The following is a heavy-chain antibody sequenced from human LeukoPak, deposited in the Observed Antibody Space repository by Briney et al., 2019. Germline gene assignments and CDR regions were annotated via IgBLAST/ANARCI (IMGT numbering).Heavy chain of an antibody. D-gene: IGHD1/OR15-1a*01. J-gene: IGHJ4*02. CDR1: GVSINTYF. V-gene: IGHV4-59*01. Sequence: SETRSLTCTVSGVSINTYFWSWIRQPPGKGLEWIGYVYYNGITNYNPSLKSRVSISLDTSTNQFSLRLNSVTAAETAVYYCVSQLGGTTFHWGQGTLATVSS. CDR3: VSQLGGTTFH. CDR2: VYYNGIT.